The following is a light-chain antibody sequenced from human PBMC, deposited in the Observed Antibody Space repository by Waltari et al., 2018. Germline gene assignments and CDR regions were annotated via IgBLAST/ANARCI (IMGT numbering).Light chain of an antibody. CDR1: SSNIGSNT. J-gene: IGLJ2*01. CDR2: SNN. V-gene: IGLV1-44*01. CDR3: ATWDDTLHVL. Sequence: HSVLTQPPSASGTPGQRVTISCSGSSSNIGSNTVNWYQHLPGTAPQLLIYSNNHRPSGGPERFSGSKSGTSASLAISGLQSEDEADYYCATWDDTLHVLFGGGTKLTVL.